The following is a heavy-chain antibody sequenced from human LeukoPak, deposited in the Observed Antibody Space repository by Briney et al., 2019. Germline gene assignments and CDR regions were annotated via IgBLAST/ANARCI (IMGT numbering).Heavy chain of an antibody. V-gene: IGHV3-23*01. CDR3: AACYGDYKAFDH. J-gene: IGHJ4*02. CDR1: GFTFSSYA. CDR2: ISGSGGST. D-gene: IGHD4-17*01. Sequence: GGSLRLSCAASGFTFSSYAMSWVRQAPGKGLEWVSGISGSGGSTYYADSVKGRFTISRDNSKNTLYLQINSLRAEDTAVYYCAACYGDYKAFDHWGQGTLVTVSS.